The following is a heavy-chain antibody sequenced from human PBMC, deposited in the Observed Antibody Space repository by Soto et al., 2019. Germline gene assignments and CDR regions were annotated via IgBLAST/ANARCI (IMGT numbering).Heavy chain of an antibody. CDR1: GFTFTIHY. CDR3: ARERTTISMDV. CDR2: MNPNSGNT. D-gene: IGHD3-9*01. V-gene: IGHV1-8*01. Sequence: ASVKVSCKASGFTFTIHYVQWVRQATGQGLEWMGWMNPNSGNTGYAQKFQGSVTMTRNTSISTAYMELSSLRSEDTAVYYCARERTTISMDVWGQGTTVTVSS. J-gene: IGHJ6*02.